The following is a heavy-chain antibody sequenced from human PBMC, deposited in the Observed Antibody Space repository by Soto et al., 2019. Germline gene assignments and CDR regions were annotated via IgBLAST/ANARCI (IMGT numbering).Heavy chain of an antibody. CDR2: IIPIFGTA. Sequence: SVKVSCKASGGTFSSYAISWVRQAPGQGLEWMGGIIPIFGTANYAQKFQGRVTITADESTSTAYMELSSLRSEDTAVYYCARGGGYSYGHYYGMDVWGQGTTVTVSS. D-gene: IGHD5-18*01. CDR1: GGTFSSYA. J-gene: IGHJ6*02. V-gene: IGHV1-69*13. CDR3: ARGGGYSYGHYYGMDV.